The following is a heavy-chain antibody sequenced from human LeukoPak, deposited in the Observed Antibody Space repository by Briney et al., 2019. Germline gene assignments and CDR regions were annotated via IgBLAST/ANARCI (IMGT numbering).Heavy chain of an antibody. Sequence: GGSLRLSCAASGFTFSSYWMSWVRQAPGKGLEWVANIKQDGSEKYYVDSVKGRFTISRDNAKNSLYLQMNSLRAEDTAVYYXXXXXVDLXXDYFDYWGQGTLVTVS. CDR2: IKQDGSEK. J-gene: IGHJ4*02. D-gene: IGHD3-9*01. CDR3: XXXXVDLXXDYFDY. CDR1: GFTFSSYW. V-gene: IGHV3-7*01.